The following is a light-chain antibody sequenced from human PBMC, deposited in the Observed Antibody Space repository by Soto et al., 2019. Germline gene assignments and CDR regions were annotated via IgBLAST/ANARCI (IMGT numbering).Light chain of an antibody. CDR1: QTVLNNY. Sequence: EIVLTQSPGTLSLSPGERATLSCRASQTVLNNYLTWYQQKPGQAPRRLIFGASIRATGIPDRFSGSGSGTDFTLTITRLEPEDFAVYYCQQYGGSPRTFGQGTKVDIK. J-gene: IGKJ1*01. CDR3: QQYGGSPRT. CDR2: GAS. V-gene: IGKV3-20*01.